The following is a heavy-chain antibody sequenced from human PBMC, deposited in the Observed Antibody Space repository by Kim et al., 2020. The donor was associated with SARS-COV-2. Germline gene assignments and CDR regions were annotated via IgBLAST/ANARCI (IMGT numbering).Heavy chain of an antibody. CDR3: AKVGLSSGYDLNWFDP. CDR2: ISGSGGST. Sequence: GGSLRLSCAASGFTFSSYAMSWVRQAPGKGLEWVSAISGSGGSTYYADSVKGRFTISRDNSKNTLYLQMNSLRAEDTAVYYCAKVGLSSGYDLNWFDPWGQGTLVTVSS. D-gene: IGHD5-12*01. V-gene: IGHV3-23*01. J-gene: IGHJ5*02. CDR1: GFTFSSYA.